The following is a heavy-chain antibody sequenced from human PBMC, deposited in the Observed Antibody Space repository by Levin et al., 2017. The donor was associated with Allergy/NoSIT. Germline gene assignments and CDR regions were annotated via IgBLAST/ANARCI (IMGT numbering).Heavy chain of an antibody. CDR3: TTEYTDTSAPLDY. Sequence: GESLKISCAASGFTFNNAWMSWVRQAPGKGLEWVGRIKGKTDGGTTDYAAPVKGRFTVSRDDSKNTVYLHMNSLKTEDTAVYYCTTEYTDTSAPLDYWGQGTLVTVSS. CDR2: IKGKTDGGTT. J-gene: IGHJ4*02. V-gene: IGHV3-15*01. CDR1: GFTFNNAW. D-gene: IGHD2/OR15-2a*01.